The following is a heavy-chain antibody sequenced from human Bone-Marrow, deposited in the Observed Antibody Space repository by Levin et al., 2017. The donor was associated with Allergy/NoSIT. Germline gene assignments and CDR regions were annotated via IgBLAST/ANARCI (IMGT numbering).Heavy chain of an antibody. J-gene: IGHJ4*02. Sequence: ETLSLTCAASGFTFDSYWMHWVRQAPGKGLVRVSRINFGGSGTDYADSVRGRFTISRDNARNTLYLQMTSLRAEDTAVYYCARGWYSFDSWGQGTLVTVSS. CDR2: INFGGSGT. CDR3: ARGWYSFDS. CDR1: GFTFDSYW. V-gene: IGHV3-74*01.